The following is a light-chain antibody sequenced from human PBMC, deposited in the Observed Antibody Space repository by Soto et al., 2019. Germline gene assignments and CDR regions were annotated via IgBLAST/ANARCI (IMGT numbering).Light chain of an antibody. Sequence: EIVLTQSPATLSLSPGERATISCRASQSVSSNYLAWYQQRPGQAPRLLIFGASYRATGIPDRFSGSGSGTDFTLTISRLEPEDFAVYYCQHYSSSPPEFTFGPGTKVDSK. J-gene: IGKJ3*01. CDR3: QHYSSSPPEFT. CDR1: QSVSSNY. CDR2: GAS. V-gene: IGKV3-20*01.